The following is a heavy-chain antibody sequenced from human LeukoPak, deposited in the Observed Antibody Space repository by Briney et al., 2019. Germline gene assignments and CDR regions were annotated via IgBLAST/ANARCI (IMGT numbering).Heavy chain of an antibody. CDR1: GFTFSSYS. CDR3: ARGGYSSSWYPPYWYFDL. V-gene: IGHV3-21*01. CDR2: ISSSSSYI. J-gene: IGHJ2*01. D-gene: IGHD6-13*01. Sequence: PGGSLRLSCAASGFTFSSYSMNWVRQAPGKGLEWVSSISSSSSYIYYADSVKGRFTISRDNAKNSLYLQMNSLRAEDTAVYYCARGGYSSSWYPPYWYFDLWSRGTLVTVSS.